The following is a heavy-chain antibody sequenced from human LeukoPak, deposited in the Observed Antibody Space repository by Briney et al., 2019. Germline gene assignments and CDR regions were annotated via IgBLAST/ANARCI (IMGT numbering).Heavy chain of an antibody. V-gene: IGHV4-59*01. J-gene: IGHJ3*02. Sequence: SETLSLTCTASGGSIRTYYWSWIRQPPGKGLEWIGYIYYSGSTKYNPSLKSRGTISVDTSKNQFSLKLSSVTAADTAVYYCARGPTQNAYGSGSRWAFDIWGQGTMVAVSS. CDR1: GGSIRTYY. CDR2: IYYSGST. D-gene: IGHD3-10*01. CDR3: ARGPTQNAYGSGSRWAFDI.